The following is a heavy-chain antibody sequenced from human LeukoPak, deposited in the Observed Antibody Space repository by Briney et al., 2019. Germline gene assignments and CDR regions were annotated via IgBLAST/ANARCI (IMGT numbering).Heavy chain of an antibody. CDR2: IIPIFGTA. V-gene: IGHV1-69*13. Sequence: SVKVSCKASGGTFSSYAISWVRQAPGQGLEWMGGIIPIFGTANYAQKFQGRVTITADESTSTAYMELSSLRSEDTAVYYCARDGEASGGIFDYWGQGTLVTVSS. CDR1: GGTFSSYA. CDR3: ARDGEASGGIFDY. D-gene: IGHD2-15*01. J-gene: IGHJ4*02.